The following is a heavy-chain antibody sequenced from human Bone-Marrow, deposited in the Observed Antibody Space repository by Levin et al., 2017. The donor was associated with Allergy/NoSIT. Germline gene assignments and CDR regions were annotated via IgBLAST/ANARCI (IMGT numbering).Heavy chain of an antibody. J-gene: IGHJ4*02. CDR1: GFTFEDYG. CDR2: IRSRPYGGTT. CDR3: TRESRDYGDNPPIDY. V-gene: IGHV3-49*03. Sequence: PGGSLRLSCRASGFTFEDYGMSWFRQAPGKGLEWIGFIRSRPYGGTTEYAASVKGRVLISRDDPKYIAYLQVNSLEIEDTAIYYCTRESRDYGDNPPIDYWGQGVLVTVSS. D-gene: IGHD4-17*01.